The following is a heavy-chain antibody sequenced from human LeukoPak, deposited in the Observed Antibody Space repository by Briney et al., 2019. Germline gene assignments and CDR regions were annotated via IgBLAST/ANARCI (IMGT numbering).Heavy chain of an antibody. D-gene: IGHD6-19*01. CDR1: GFTFSRYW. CDR2: INSDGSST. J-gene: IGHJ4*02. CDR3: ARDPDSSGWSSKDC. V-gene: IGHV3-74*01. Sequence: PGGSLRLSCAASGFTFSRYWMHWVRQAPGKGLVWVSRINSDGSSTTYADSVRGRFTISRDNAKNTLYMQMNSLRAEDTAVYYCARDPDSSGWSSKDCWGQGTLVTVSS.